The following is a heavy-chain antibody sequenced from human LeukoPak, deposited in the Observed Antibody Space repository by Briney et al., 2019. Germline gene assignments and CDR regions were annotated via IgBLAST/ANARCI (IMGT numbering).Heavy chain of an antibody. CDR3: TTPTYYDFWSGYLQTDY. CDR1: GFTFSNAW. Sequence: GGSLRLSCAASGFTFSNAWMSWVRQAPGKGLEWVGRIKSKTDGGTTDYAAPVKGRFTISRDDSKNTLYLQMNSLKTEDTAVYYCTTPTYYDFWSGYLQTDYWGQGTLVTVSS. D-gene: IGHD3-3*01. J-gene: IGHJ4*02. V-gene: IGHV3-15*01. CDR2: IKSKTDGGTT.